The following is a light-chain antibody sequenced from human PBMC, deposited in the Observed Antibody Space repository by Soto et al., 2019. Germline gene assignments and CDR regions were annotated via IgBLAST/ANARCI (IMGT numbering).Light chain of an antibody. Sequence: EIVLTQSPGTLALSPGERATLSCRASQSVSTNNLAWYQRKPGQAPRLLIYGASSRATDIPARFSGSGSGTDFTLTITRLEPEDCAVYYWQQYGSSPPTFGQGPKVEIK. CDR3: QQYGSSPPT. J-gene: IGKJ1*01. CDR1: QSVSTNN. V-gene: IGKV3-20*01. CDR2: GAS.